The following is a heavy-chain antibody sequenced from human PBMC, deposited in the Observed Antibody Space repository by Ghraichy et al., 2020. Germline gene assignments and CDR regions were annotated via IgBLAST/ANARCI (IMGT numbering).Heavy chain of an antibody. V-gene: IGHV4-39*01. CDR1: GDSISRSDYY. Sequence: SETLSLTCTVSGDSISRSDYYWGWIRKPPGKGPEWFGSIYYRGNTYYTPSLKGRVTKSEDTSRTQFSLKLGLVTAADTAVYCCARHSSAGNYARYAYWGPGSLVSVHS. D-gene: IGHD2-2*01. J-gene: IGHJ4*01. CDR3: ARHSSAGNYARYAY. CDR2: IYYRGNT.